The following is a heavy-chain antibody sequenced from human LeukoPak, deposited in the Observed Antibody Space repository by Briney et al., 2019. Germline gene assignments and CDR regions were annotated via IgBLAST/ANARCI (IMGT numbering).Heavy chain of an antibody. D-gene: IGHD2-2*01. CDR3: ARQVGCSSTSCYLDAFDI. CDR2: INPNSGGT. Sequence: ASVKVSCKASGYTFTGYYMHWVRQAPGQGLEWMGWINPNSGGTNYAQKFQGRVTMTRDTSISTAYMELSRLRSDDTAVYYCARQVGCSSTSCYLDAFDIWGQGTMVTVSS. V-gene: IGHV1-2*02. J-gene: IGHJ3*02. CDR1: GYTFTGYY.